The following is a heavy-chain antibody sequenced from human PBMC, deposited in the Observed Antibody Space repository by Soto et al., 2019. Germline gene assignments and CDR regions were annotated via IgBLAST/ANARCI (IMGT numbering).Heavy chain of an antibody. D-gene: IGHD6-19*01. Sequence: GGSLRLSCAASGFIFSSYAMIWVRQAPGKGLEWVSAISGSGGSTYYADSVKGRFTISRDNSKNTLYLQMNSLRAEDTALYYCAKLDSVAGTPYWGQGTLVTVSS. CDR3: AKLDSVAGTPY. J-gene: IGHJ4*02. V-gene: IGHV3-23*01. CDR2: ISGSGGST. CDR1: GFIFSSYA.